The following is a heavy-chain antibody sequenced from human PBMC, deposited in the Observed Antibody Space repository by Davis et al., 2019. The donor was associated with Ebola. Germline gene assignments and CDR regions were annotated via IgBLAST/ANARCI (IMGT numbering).Heavy chain of an antibody. Sequence: GESLKISCVASGITFRDYYMSWIRQAPGKGLEWISYIRSVDTKHSADTVKGRFTIPRDNAKNSMYLQLNSQSAEDTAVYYCARDRGYDLDYFDHWGQGTLVTVSS. CDR2: IRSVDTK. CDR1: GITFRDYY. J-gene: IGHJ4*02. D-gene: IGHD5-18*01. CDR3: ARDRGYDLDYFDH. V-gene: IGHV3-11*01.